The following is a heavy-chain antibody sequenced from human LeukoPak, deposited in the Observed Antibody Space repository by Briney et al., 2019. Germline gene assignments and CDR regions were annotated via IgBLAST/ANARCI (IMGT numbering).Heavy chain of an antibody. CDR3: ARDLSFGVHWYFDL. CDR2: ISSSSSSYI. D-gene: IGHD3-10*01. V-gene: IGHV3-21*01. Sequence: GGSLRLSCAASGFTFSSYSMNWVRQAPGKGLEWVSSISSSSSSYIYYADSVKGRFTISRDNAKNSLYLQMNSLRAEDTAVYYCARDLSFGVHWYFDLWGRGTLVTVSS. J-gene: IGHJ2*01. CDR1: GFTFSSYS.